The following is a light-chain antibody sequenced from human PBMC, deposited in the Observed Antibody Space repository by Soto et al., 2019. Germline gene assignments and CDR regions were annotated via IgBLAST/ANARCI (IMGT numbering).Light chain of an antibody. CDR3: CSYTTSNTRQIV. J-gene: IGLJ1*01. CDR2: DVS. Sequence: QSALTQPASVSGSPGQSITISCTGTSSAVGGYNYDSWYQQHPGKAPKFMIYDVSSRPSGVSNRFSGSKSGNTASLTVSGLQAMDEADYYCCSYTTSNTRQIVFGSGTKLTVL. V-gene: IGLV2-14*03. CDR1: SSAVGGYNY.